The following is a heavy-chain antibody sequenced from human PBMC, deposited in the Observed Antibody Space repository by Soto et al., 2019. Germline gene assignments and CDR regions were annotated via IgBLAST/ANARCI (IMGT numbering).Heavy chain of an antibody. Sequence: EVQVVESGGGLIQPGGSLRLSCAASGFTVTTNYMSWVRQAPGKGLEWVSIISSGGDTYYADSVKGRFTISRDHPKNTLYLQMNALTADDTDVYFCARGDFDCWGQGTLVTVSS. CDR1: GFTVTTNY. CDR2: ISSGGDT. J-gene: IGHJ4*02. V-gene: IGHV3-53*01. CDR3: ARGDFDC.